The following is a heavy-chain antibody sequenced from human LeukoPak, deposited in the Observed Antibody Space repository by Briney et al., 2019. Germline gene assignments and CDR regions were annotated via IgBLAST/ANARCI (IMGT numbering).Heavy chain of an antibody. J-gene: IGHJ4*02. D-gene: IGHD6-13*01. CDR2: IYYSGST. Sequence: SETLSLTCTVSGGSISSYYWSWIRQPPGKGLEWIGYIYYSGSTNYNPSLKSRVTISVDTSNYQFSLKLSSVTAADTAVYYCARHEIAAAYFDYWGQGTLVTVSS. V-gene: IGHV4-59*08. CDR3: ARHEIAAAYFDY. CDR1: GGSISSYY.